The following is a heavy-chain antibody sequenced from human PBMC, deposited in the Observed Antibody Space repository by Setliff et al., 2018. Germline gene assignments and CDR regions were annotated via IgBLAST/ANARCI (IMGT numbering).Heavy chain of an antibody. D-gene: IGHD3-16*01. CDR2: INSDGSST. J-gene: IGHJ4*02. V-gene: IGHV3-74*01. Sequence: GGSLRLSCAASGFTLSSYWMHWVRQAPGKGLVWVSRINSDGSSTSYADSVKGRFTISRDNAKNTLYLQMNSLRAEDTAVYYCARSINGYQQRYDFWGQGALVTVSS. CDR3: ARSINGYQQRYDF. CDR1: GFTLSSYW.